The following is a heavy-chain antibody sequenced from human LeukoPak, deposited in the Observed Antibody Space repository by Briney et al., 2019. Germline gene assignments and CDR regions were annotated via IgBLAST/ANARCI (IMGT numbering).Heavy chain of an antibody. CDR2: ISGSGGST. Sequence: RPGGSLRLSCAASGFTFSSYAMSWVRQAPGKGLEWVSAISGSGGSTYYADSVKGRFTISRDNSKNTLYLQMNSLRAEDTAIYYCAKILKPLTPWTEVVDYWGQGTLVTVSS. CDR1: GFTFSSYA. D-gene: IGHD3-9*01. CDR3: AKILKPLTPWTEVVDY. V-gene: IGHV3-23*01. J-gene: IGHJ4*02.